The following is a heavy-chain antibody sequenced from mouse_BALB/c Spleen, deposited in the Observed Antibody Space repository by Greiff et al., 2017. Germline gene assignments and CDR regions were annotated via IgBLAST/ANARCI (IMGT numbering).Heavy chain of an antibody. D-gene: IGHD1-2*01. CDR1: GFNIKDTY. V-gene: IGHV14-3*02. Sequence: VQLQQSGAELVKPGASVKLSCTASGFNIKDTYMHWVKQRPEQGLEWIGRIDPANGNTKYDPKFQGKATITADTSSNTAYLQLSSPTSEDTAVYYCARGHYYGYYAMDYWGQGTSVTVSS. CDR2: IDPANGNT. J-gene: IGHJ4*01. CDR3: ARGHYYGYYAMDY.